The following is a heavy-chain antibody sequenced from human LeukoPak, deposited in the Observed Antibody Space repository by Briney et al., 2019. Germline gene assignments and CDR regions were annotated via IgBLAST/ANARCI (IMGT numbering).Heavy chain of an antibody. CDR1: GFTFSSYD. Sequence: GGSLRLSCAASGFTFSSYDMSWVRQAPGKGLEWVSGISGGGNTFYSDSVKGRFTISRDSSKNTLFLEMNNLRPEDTALYYCARPGHGNYGPVGYWGQGTLVTVSS. D-gene: IGHD3-22*01. V-gene: IGHV3-23*01. J-gene: IGHJ4*02. CDR2: ISGGGNT. CDR3: ARPGHGNYGPVGY.